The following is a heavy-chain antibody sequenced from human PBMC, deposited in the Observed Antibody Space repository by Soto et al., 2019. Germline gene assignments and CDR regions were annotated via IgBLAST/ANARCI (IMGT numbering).Heavy chain of an antibody. V-gene: IGHV1-69*02. J-gene: IGHJ4*02. CDR3: ARASGYCSGGSCYLPFDY. D-gene: IGHD2-15*01. CDR1: GGTFSSYT. Sequence: GASVKVSCKASGGTFSSYTISWVRQAPGQGLEWMGRIIPILGIANYAQKFQGRVTITADKSTSTAYMELSSLRSEDTAVYYCARASGYCSGGSCYLPFDYWGQGTLVTVSS. CDR2: IIPILGIA.